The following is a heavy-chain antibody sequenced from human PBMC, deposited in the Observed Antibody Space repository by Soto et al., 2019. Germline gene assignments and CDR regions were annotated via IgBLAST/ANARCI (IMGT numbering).Heavy chain of an antibody. CDR1: GFTFSSYW. Sequence: GGSLRLSCAASGFTFSSYWMSWVRQAPGKGLEWVANIKQDGSEKYYVDSVKGRFTISRDNAKNSLYLQMNSLRAEDTAGYYCARVLVGLELLCDYWGQGTLVTVSS. J-gene: IGHJ4*02. D-gene: IGHD1-7*01. CDR3: ARVLVGLELLCDY. CDR2: IKQDGSEK. V-gene: IGHV3-7*01.